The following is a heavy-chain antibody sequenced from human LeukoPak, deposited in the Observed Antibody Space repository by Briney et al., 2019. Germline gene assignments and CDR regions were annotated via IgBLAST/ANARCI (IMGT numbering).Heavy chain of an antibody. CDR2: IWYDGSNK. Sequence: GGSLRLSCAASGFTFSSYGMHWVRQAPGKGLEWVAVIWYDGSNKYYADSVKGRFTTSRDNSKNTLYLQMNSLRAEDTAVYYCARGKYQLLSYWFDPWGQGTLVTVSS. D-gene: IGHD2-2*01. CDR1: GFTFSSYG. J-gene: IGHJ5*02. CDR3: ARGKYQLLSYWFDP. V-gene: IGHV3-33*01.